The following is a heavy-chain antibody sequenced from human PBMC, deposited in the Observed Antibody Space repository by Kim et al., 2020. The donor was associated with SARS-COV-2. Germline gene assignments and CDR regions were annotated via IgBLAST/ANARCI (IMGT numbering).Heavy chain of an antibody. D-gene: IGHD5-12*01. Sequence: SVKVSCKASGGTFSSYAISWVRQAPGQGLEWMGGIIPIFGTGKYRQKFQGRVTITADESTSTAYMELRSLRSEDTAVHYCSRSIGYDSYYYYGMDVWGQ. J-gene: IGHJ6*02. CDR3: SRSIGYDSYYYYGMDV. CDR1: GGTFSSYA. CDR2: IIPIFGTG. V-gene: IGHV1-69*13.